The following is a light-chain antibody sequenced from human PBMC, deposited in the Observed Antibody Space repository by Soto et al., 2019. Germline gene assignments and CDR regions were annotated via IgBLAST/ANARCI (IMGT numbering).Light chain of an antibody. Sequence: AIQVTQSPSSLSASGGDRVTMTCRASQGIRGALAWYQQKSGKPPNLLIYDVSTLEGGVPSRFSGSGSGTEFTLTISSLQPEDFGTYYCQQFNSYPITFGHGTRLEIK. J-gene: IGKJ5*01. CDR2: DVS. CDR1: QGIRGA. V-gene: IGKV1-13*02. CDR3: QQFNSYPIT.